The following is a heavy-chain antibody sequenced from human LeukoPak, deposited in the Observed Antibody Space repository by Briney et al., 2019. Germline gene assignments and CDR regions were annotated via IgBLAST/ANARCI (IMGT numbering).Heavy chain of an antibody. CDR3: AREDSSGYYRDLDY. J-gene: IGHJ4*02. D-gene: IGHD3-22*01. CDR1: GGSFSGYY. Sequence: SETLSLTCAVYGGSFSGYYWSWIRQPPGKGLEWIGEINHSGSTNYNPSLKSRVTISVDTSKNQFSLKLSSVTAADTAVYYCAREDSSGYYRDLDYWGQGTLVTVSS. V-gene: IGHV4-34*01. CDR2: INHSGST.